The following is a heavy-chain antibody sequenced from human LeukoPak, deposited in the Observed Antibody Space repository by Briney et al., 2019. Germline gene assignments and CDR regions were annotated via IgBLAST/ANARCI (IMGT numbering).Heavy chain of an antibody. CDR3: AGYDFWSGYYLGY. V-gene: IGHV4-4*07. Sequence: PSETLSLTCTVSGGSISSYYWSWIRQPAGKGLEWIGRIYTSGSTNYNLSLKSRVTMSVDTSKNQFSLKLSSVTAADTAVYYCAGYDFWSGYYLGYWGQGTLVTVSS. CDR1: GGSISSYY. CDR2: IYTSGST. D-gene: IGHD3-3*01. J-gene: IGHJ4*02.